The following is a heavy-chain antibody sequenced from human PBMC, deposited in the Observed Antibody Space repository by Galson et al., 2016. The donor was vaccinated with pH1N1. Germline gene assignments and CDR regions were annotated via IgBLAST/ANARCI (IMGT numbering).Heavy chain of an antibody. V-gene: IGHV1-69*10. Sequence: SVKVSCKASGGTFSNYAISWVRQAPGQGLEWMGWISAYNGNTNYAQRFQGRVTITADIFANTAYVELSSLRSEDTAIYYCATAGPLVREILYFSYAMDVWGQGTTVTVSS. D-gene: IGHD3-10*01. CDR3: ATAGPLVREILYFSYAMDV. CDR1: GGTFSNYA. J-gene: IGHJ6*02. CDR2: ISAYNGNT.